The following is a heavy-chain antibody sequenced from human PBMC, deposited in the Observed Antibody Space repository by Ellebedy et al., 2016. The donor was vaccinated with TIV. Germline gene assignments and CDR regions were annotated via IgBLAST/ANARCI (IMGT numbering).Heavy chain of an antibody. CDR2: IYYSGST. D-gene: IGHD4-23*01. V-gene: IGHV4-59*01. Sequence: SETLSLXCTVSGGSISSYYWNWIRQPPGKGLEWIGYIYYSGSTSYNPSLKSRVTISVDTSKNQFSLKLSSVTAADTAVYYCARDYGGSSFDYWGQGTLVTVSS. J-gene: IGHJ4*02. CDR3: ARDYGGSSFDY. CDR1: GGSISSYY.